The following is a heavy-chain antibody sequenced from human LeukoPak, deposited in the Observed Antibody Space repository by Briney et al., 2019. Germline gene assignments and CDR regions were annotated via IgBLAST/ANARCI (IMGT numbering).Heavy chain of an antibody. V-gene: IGHV4-59*01. CDR2: IYYSGST. J-gene: IGHJ4*02. D-gene: IGHD1-26*01. Sequence: SETLSLTCTVSGGSISSYYWSWIRQPPGKGLEWIGYIYYSGSTNYNPSLKSRVTISVDTSKNQFSLKLSSVTAADTAVYYCARDRGWELRPLLWGQGTLVTVSS. CDR1: GGSISSYY. CDR3: ARDRGWELRPLL.